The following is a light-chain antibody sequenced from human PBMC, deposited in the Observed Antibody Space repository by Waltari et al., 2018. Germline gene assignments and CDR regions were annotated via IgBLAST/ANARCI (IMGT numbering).Light chain of an antibody. CDR1: HGISTF. J-gene: IGKJ4*01. CDR2: PES. Sequence: IQLTQSPSTLSASVGDRVTITCRASHGISTFLAWYQQTPGKVPKLLIPPESTFQSGVPSRFSGSGSGTDFTLTISSIQPEDSATYYCQQIINYPLTFGGGTKVEI. CDR3: QQIINYPLT. V-gene: IGKV1-9*01.